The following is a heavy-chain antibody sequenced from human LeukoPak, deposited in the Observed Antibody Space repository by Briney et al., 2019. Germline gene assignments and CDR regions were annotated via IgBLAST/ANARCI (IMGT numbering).Heavy chain of an antibody. V-gene: IGHV7-4-1*02. CDR2: INTNTGNP. CDR3: ARGRIAAAVYYYYGMDV. CDR1: GYTFTSYA. D-gene: IGHD6-13*01. Sequence: GESLKVSCKASGYTFTSYAMNWVRQAPGQGLEWMGWINTNTGNPTYAQGFTGRFVFSLDTSVSTAYLQISSLKAEDTAVYYCARGRIAAAVYYYYGMDVWGQGTTVTVSS. J-gene: IGHJ6*02.